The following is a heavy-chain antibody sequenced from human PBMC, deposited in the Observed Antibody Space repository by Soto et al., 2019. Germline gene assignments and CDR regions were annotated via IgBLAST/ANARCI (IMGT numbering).Heavy chain of an antibody. J-gene: IGHJ6*02. CDR2: INAGGNT. Sequence: EVQLVESGGTLVQPGGSLRLSCAASGFDASVNYMAWVRQAPGKGLEWVSTINAGGNTFYADSVKGRFTISRDDSTNTLSRQMNSLRVEDTAMFYRVRENYFYGMDVWGQGTAVTVSS. CDR3: VRENYFYGMDV. V-gene: IGHV3-66*01. CDR1: GFDASVNY.